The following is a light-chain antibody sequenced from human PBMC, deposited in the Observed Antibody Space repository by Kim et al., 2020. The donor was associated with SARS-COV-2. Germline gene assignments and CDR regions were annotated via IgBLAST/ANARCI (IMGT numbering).Light chain of an antibody. V-gene: IGLV2-14*01. CDR2: DVS. CDR1: SSDVGGYNY. J-gene: IGLJ1*01. CDR3: SSYTSSSTYG. Sequence: QSALTQPASVSGSPGQSITISCTGTSSDVGGYNYVSWYQQHPGKAPKVMIYDVSKRPSGVSNRFSGSKSGNTASLTISGLQAEDEADYYCSSYTSSSTYGCGTGTKVTVL.